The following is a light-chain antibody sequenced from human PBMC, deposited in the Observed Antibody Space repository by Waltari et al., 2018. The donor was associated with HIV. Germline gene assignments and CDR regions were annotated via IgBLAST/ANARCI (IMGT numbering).Light chain of an antibody. CDR3: QSYDTTLSGWV. J-gene: IGLJ3*02. CDR2: GNT. Sequence: QSVLTQPPSVSGAPGQRVAISCTGTSSNIGAGYHVHWYQHLPGTAPKLLIYGNTVRPSGVTDRFSGSKSGTSASLAITGLQADDEADYYCQSYDTTLSGWVFGGGTKLTVL. CDR1: SSNIGAGYH. V-gene: IGLV1-40*01.